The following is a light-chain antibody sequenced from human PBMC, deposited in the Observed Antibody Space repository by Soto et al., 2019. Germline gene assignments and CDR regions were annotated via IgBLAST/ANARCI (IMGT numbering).Light chain of an antibody. CDR2: EDN. CDR3: QSYDSSSWV. J-gene: IGLJ3*02. V-gene: IGLV6-57*04. Sequence: NFMLTQPHSVSESPGKTVTLSCTRSSGNIASSYVQWYQQRPGSAPTTVIYEDNQRPSGVPDRFSGSIDRSSNSASLTISGLKTEDEADYYCQSYDSSSWVFGGGTKLTVL. CDR1: SGNIASSY.